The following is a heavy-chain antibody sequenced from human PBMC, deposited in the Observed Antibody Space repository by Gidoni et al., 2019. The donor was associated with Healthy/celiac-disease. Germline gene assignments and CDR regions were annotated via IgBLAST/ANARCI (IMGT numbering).Heavy chain of an antibody. V-gene: IGHV1-69*01. CDR1: GGTFSSDA. Sequence: QVQLLQPVAEVKKPGSSLNVSFKASGGTFSSDAISWVRQVPGRGREWMGGIIHNFGKANYAQKYQGRVTITADESTSTAYMELSSLRSEDTAVYYCARDFAGAATVYWFDPWGQGTLVTVSS. CDR2: IIHNFGKA. CDR3: ARDFAGAATVYWFDP. J-gene: IGHJ5*02. D-gene: IGHD3-10*01.